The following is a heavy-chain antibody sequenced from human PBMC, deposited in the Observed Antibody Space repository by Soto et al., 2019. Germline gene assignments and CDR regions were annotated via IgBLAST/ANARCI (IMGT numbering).Heavy chain of an antibody. J-gene: IGHJ3*02. CDR1: GGCLRSDF. V-gene: IGHV4-59*07. CDR2: IYSRGNT. CDR3: ARCSPRDGYNSGHSVFDI. Sequence: TDTLYLACTGYGGCLRSDFLSCLRLSPGKGLEWIGYIYSRGNTNYNPSLKSRVTISVDTSKTHFSLNLSSVTAADTAVYYCARCSPRDGYNSGHSVFDICGQATMV. D-gene: IGHD5-12*01.